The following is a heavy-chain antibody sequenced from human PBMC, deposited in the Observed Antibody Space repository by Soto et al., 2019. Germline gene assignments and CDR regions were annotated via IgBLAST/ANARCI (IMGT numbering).Heavy chain of an antibody. D-gene: IGHD2-8*01. CDR2: ISSSSSYI. CDR3: APNGVYNNWFDP. Sequence: EVQLVESGGGLVKPGGSLRLSCAASGFTFSSYSMNWVRQAPGKGLEWVSSISSSSSYIYYADSVKGRFTISRDNAKNSLYLQMNSLRAEDTAVYYCAPNGVYNNWFDPWGQGTLVTVSS. V-gene: IGHV3-21*01. J-gene: IGHJ5*02. CDR1: GFTFSSYS.